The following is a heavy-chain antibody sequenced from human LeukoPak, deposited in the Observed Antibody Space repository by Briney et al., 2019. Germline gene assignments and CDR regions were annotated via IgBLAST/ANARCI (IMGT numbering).Heavy chain of an antibody. CDR1: GGSISSSSYY. V-gene: IGHV4-39*01. CDR3: ASTRGYYSYYFDY. J-gene: IGHJ4*02. CDR2: IYYSGST. D-gene: IGHD3-10*01. Sequence: PSETLSLTCTVSGGSISSSSYYWGWIRQPPGKGLEWIGSIYYSGSTSYNPSLKSRVTISVDTSKNQFSLKLSSVTAADTAVYYCASTRGYYSYYFDYWGQGTLVTVSS.